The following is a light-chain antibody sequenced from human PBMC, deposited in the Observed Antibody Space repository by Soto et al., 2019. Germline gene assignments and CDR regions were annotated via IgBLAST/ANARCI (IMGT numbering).Light chain of an antibody. CDR2: EFR. CDR3: SSYAGSNNVI. CDR1: ANNIGGYNF. Sequence: QSALTQPPSASGSLGQSVTISCTGAANNIGGYNFVSWYQQHPGKAPKLIISEFRERPSGVPDRFSGSKSGNTASLTVSGLQPEDEADYYCSSYAGSNNVIFGGGTKVTVL. V-gene: IGLV2-8*01. J-gene: IGLJ2*01.